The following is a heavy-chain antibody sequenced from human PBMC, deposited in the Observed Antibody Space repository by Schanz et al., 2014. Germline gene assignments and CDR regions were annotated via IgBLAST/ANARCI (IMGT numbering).Heavy chain of an antibody. J-gene: IGHJ3*02. CDR3: ARGGFGELSAFDI. D-gene: IGHD3-10*01. Sequence: EVQLVESGGGLVQPGGSLRLSCTASGFTFSSYSMNWVRQAPGKGLEWVSYIRSSSTPIYYADSVKGRFTISRDNAKNSLYLQMNSLRAEDAAVYYCARGGFGELSAFDIWGQGTMVTVSS. CDR2: IRSSSTPI. V-gene: IGHV3-48*01. CDR1: GFTFSSYS.